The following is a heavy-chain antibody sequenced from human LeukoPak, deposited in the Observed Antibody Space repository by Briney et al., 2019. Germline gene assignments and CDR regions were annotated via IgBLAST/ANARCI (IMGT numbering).Heavy chain of an antibody. CDR2: ISSSSSYT. Sequence: GGSLRLSCAASGFTFSDYYMSRIRQAPGKGLEWVSYISSSSSYTNYADSVKGRFTISRDNAKNSLYLQMNSLRAEDTAVYYCARDEGFGELLYGMDVWGKGTTVTVSS. V-gene: IGHV3-11*06. CDR1: GFTFSDYY. CDR3: ARDEGFGELLYGMDV. D-gene: IGHD3-10*01. J-gene: IGHJ6*04.